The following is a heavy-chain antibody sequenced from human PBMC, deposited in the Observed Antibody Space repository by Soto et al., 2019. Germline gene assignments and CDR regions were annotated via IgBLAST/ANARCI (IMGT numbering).Heavy chain of an antibody. Sequence: EVHLLESGGDLVQPGGSLRLSCAASGLTFTSYGMSWVRQAPGQGLEWVSGISGSGGSTYYADSVKGRFTISRDNSKNTLYLQMNSLRVEDTALYYCAKLTGAGDFYYSYGMDVWGQGTTVTVSS. V-gene: IGHV3-23*01. J-gene: IGHJ6*02. D-gene: IGHD7-27*01. CDR3: AKLTGAGDFYYSYGMDV. CDR1: GLTFTSYG. CDR2: ISGSGGST.